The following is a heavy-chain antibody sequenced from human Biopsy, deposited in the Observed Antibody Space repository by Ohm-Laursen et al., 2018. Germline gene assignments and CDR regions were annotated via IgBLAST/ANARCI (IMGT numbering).Heavy chain of an antibody. CDR2: ISYDGYNK. CDR1: GFTFSSYG. CDR3: AKDGGPYCGGCELDY. Sequence: SLRLSCTASGFTFSSYGMYWVRQTPGKGLESVALISYDGYNKWYADSVKGRFTISRDNSKNTLYPQMNSLRVEDTAVYYCAKDGGPYCGGCELDYWGQGTLVTVSS. D-gene: IGHD2-21*01. J-gene: IGHJ4*02. V-gene: IGHV3-30*18.